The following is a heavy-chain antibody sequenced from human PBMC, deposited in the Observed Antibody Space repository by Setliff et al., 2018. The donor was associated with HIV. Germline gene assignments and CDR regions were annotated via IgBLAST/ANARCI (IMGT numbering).Heavy chain of an antibody. V-gene: IGHV3-21*04. CDR3: AKSLLVAGNDY. CDR2: ISSSSSYI. CDR1: GFTLSSYS. D-gene: IGHD2-8*02. Sequence: PGGSLRLSCAASGFTLSSYSMNWVRQAPGKGLEWVSSISSSSSYIYYADSVKGRFTISRDNSKNTLYLQMISLRADDTAVYYCAKSLLVAGNDYWGQGTLVTVSS. J-gene: IGHJ4*02.